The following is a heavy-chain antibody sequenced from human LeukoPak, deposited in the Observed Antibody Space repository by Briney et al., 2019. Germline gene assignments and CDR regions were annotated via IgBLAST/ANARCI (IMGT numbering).Heavy chain of an antibody. J-gene: IGHJ3*02. CDR2: IIPIFGTA. CDR3: ARGFVVPAAIGHAFDI. D-gene: IGHD2-2*01. CDR1: GGTFSSYA. V-gene: IGHV1-69*13. Sequence: GASVKVSCKASGGTFSSYAISWVRQAPGQGLEWMGGIIPIFGTANYAQKFQGRVTITADESTSTAYMELSSLRSEDTAVYYCARGFVVPAAIGHAFDIWGQGTMVTVSS.